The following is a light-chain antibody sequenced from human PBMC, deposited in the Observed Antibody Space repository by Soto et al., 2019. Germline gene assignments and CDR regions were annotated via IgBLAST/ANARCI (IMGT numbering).Light chain of an antibody. CDR2: DVS. J-gene: IGLJ2*01. Sequence: QSVLTQPRSVSGSPGQSVTISCTGTSSDVGGYKYVSWYQQHPGKVPKLMIYDVSKRPSGVPDRFSGSKSGNTASLTISGLQAEDEADYYCCSYAGSYTWVFGGGTQLTVL. V-gene: IGLV2-11*01. CDR3: CSYAGSYTWV. CDR1: SSDVGGYKY.